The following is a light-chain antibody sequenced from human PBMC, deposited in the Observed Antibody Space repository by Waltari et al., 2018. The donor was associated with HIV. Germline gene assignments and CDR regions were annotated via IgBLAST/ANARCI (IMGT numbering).Light chain of an antibody. Sequence: QSALTQPASVSGSPGQSITISCTGTSDDVGSYNLVSWYQQHPGKAPKLIIYEVTKRPSGVSNRFSGSKSGNTASLTISGLQAEDEADYYCCSYAGTHVIFGGGTKLTVL. CDR2: EVT. CDR3: CSYAGTHVI. CDR1: SDDVGSYNL. J-gene: IGLJ2*01. V-gene: IGLV2-23*02.